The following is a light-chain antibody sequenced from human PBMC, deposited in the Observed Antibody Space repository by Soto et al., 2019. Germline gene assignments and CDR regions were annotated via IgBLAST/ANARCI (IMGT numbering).Light chain of an antibody. Sequence: QSVLTQPPSASGSPGQTVTISCTGTSSDVGGYNYVSWYQQHPGKAPKLMIYEVSKRPSGVPDRFSGSNSGNTASLTVSVLQSEDGADYYCSSYAGSNNYGIGTGTKVTVL. CDR3: SSYAGSNNYG. V-gene: IGLV2-8*01. CDR2: EVS. J-gene: IGLJ1*01. CDR1: SSDVGGYNY.